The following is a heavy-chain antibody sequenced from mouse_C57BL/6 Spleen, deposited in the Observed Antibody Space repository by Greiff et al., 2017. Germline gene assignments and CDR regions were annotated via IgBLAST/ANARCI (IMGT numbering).Heavy chain of an antibody. CDR2: INPNNGGT. CDR3: ARTIQGDYAMDY. J-gene: IGHJ4*01. Sequence: VQLQQSGPELVKPGASVKIPCKASGYTFTDYNMDWVKQSHGKSLEWIGDINPNNGGTIYNQKFKGKATLTVDKSSSTAYMELRSLTSEDTAVYYCARTIQGDYAMDYWGQGTSVTVSS. V-gene: IGHV1-18*01. CDR1: GYTFTDYN.